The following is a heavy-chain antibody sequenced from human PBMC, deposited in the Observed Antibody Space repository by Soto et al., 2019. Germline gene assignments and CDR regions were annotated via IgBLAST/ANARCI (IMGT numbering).Heavy chain of an antibody. CDR2: IIPILGIA. Sequence: SVKVSCKASGGTFSSYTISWVRQAPGQGLEWMGRIIPILGIANYAQKFQGRVTITADKPTSTAYMELSSLRSEDTAVYYCARGAPAADLGDYWGQGTLVTVSS. V-gene: IGHV1-69*02. D-gene: IGHD6-13*01. CDR3: ARGAPAADLGDY. CDR1: GGTFSSYT. J-gene: IGHJ4*02.